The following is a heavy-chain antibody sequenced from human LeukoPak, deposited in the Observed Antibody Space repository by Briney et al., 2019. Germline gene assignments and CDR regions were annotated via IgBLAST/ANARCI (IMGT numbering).Heavy chain of an antibody. V-gene: IGHV3-23*01. CDR2: ISGSGGST. J-gene: IGHJ4*02. CDR3: AKGGGSTSGFDY. D-gene: IGHD6-6*01. Sequence: SGGSLRLSCAASGFTFSSYAMSWVRQAPGKGLEWASAISGSGGSTYYADSVKGRFTISRDNSKNTLYLQMNSLRAEDTAVYYCAKGGGSTSGFDYWGQGTLVTVSS. CDR1: GFTFSSYA.